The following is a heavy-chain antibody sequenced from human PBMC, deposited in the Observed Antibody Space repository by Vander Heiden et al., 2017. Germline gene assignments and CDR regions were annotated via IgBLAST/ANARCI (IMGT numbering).Heavy chain of an antibody. D-gene: IGHD1-7*01. Sequence: VQLVESGGALVKPGGSLRLYCATAGFTFSDYYMNWLRQAPGKGLEWVSYISTDSSDTNYLDSVQGRFTISRDNAKNSLYLQMTSLRAEDTAVYYCARARTTAHDAFDIWGQGTMVTVSS. CDR2: ISTDSSDT. J-gene: IGHJ3*02. V-gene: IGHV3-11*06. CDR1: GFTFSDYY. CDR3: ARARTTAHDAFDI.